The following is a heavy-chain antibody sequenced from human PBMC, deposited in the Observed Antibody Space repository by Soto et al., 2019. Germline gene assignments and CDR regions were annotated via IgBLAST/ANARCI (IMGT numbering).Heavy chain of an antibody. J-gene: IGHJ4*02. Sequence: QVQLVQSGAEVKKPGASVKVSCKASGYTFTSYDINWVRQATGQGLEWMGWMNPNSGNTGYAQKFQGRVTMTRNTSIGTAYMELSSLRSEDTAVYYCARAEYSSGCYLFDYWGQGTLVTVSS. CDR1: GYTFTSYD. CDR2: MNPNSGNT. CDR3: ARAEYSSGCYLFDY. D-gene: IGHD6-19*01. V-gene: IGHV1-8*01.